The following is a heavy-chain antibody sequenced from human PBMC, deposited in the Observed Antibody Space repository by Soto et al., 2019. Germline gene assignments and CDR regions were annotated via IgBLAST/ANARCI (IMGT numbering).Heavy chain of an antibody. Sequence: QVQLVQSGAEVKKPGSSVKVSCKASGGTFSSYTISWVRQALGQWLEWMGRIIPILGIANYAQKFQGRVTITADKSTSTAYMELSSLRSEDTAVYYCARDGMVRGAIGSHWFDPWGQGTLVTVSS. CDR2: IIPILGIA. CDR1: GGTFSSYT. V-gene: IGHV1-69*08. D-gene: IGHD3-10*01. J-gene: IGHJ5*02. CDR3: ARDGMVRGAIGSHWFDP.